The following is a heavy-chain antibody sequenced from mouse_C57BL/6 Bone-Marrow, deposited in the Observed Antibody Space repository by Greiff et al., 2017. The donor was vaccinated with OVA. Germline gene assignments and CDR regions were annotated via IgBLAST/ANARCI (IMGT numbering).Heavy chain of an antibody. CDR2: IYPGSGST. D-gene: IGHD2-3*01. CDR3: ARWGWLLPWFAY. J-gene: IGHJ3*01. V-gene: IGHV1-55*01. CDR1: GYTFTSYW. Sequence: QVQLQQPGAELVKPGASVKMSCKASGYTFTSYWITWVKQRPGQGLEWIGDIYPGSGSTNYNEKFKSKATLTVDTSSSTAYMQLSSLTSEDAAVYYCARWGWLLPWFAYWGQGTLVTVSA.